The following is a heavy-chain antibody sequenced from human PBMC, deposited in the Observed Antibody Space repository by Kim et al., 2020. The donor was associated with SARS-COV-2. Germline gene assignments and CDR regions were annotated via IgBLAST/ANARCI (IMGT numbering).Heavy chain of an antibody. CDR1: GFNFSSYG. CDR2: IWYDGSNK. D-gene: IGHD3-10*01. V-gene: IGHV3-33*01. J-gene: IGHJ5*02. CDR3: ARDPSRAITMVRGVSWWFDP. Sequence: GGSLRLSCAASGFNFSSYGMHWVRQAPGKGLEWVAVIWYDGSNKYYADSVKGRFTISRDNSKNTLYLQMNSLRAEDTAVYYCARDPSRAITMVRGVSWWFDPWGQRTLVTVSS.